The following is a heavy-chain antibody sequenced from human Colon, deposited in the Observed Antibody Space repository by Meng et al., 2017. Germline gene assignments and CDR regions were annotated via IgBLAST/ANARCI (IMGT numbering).Heavy chain of an antibody. Sequence: QAHLPESGPGLGRPPDDRSLVCTVSGGSIKSGGYHWSWVRQHPGKGLEYIGFMSDSGTTDYNPSLRSRVSISEIGSSKNQFSLTLRSVTAADTATYFCARDTLYGTDYWGQGVLVTVSS. CDR1: GGSIKSGGYH. J-gene: IGHJ4*02. D-gene: IGHD4-17*01. V-gene: IGHV4-31*03. CDR3: ARDTLYGTDY. CDR2: MSDSGTT.